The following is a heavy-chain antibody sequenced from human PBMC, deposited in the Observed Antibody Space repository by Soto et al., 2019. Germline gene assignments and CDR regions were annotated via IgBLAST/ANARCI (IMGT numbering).Heavy chain of an antibody. V-gene: IGHV3-30-3*01. J-gene: IGHJ4*02. CDR3: ARDDITGTAFDY. D-gene: IGHD1-7*01. Sequence: QVQLVESGGGVVQPGRSLRLSCAASGFTFGSYAMHWVRQAPGKGLEWVAVISYDGSNKYYADSVKGRFTISRDNSKNTLYLQMNSLRAEDTAVYYCARDDITGTAFDYWGQGTLVTVSS. CDR2: ISYDGSNK. CDR1: GFTFGSYA.